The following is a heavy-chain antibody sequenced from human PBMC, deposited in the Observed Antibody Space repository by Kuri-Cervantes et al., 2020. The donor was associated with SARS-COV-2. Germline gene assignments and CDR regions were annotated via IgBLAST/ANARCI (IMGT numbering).Heavy chain of an antibody. CDR1: GFTFSSYG. CDR3: AKDSGYYDSSGYYRY. CDR2: IPYDGSNK. J-gene: IGHJ6*02. D-gene: IGHD3-22*01. Sequence: GGSLRLSCAASGFTFSSYGMHWVRQAPGKGLEWVAVIPYDGSNKYYADSVKGRFTISRDNSKNTLYLQMNSLRAEDTAVYYCAKDSGYYDSSGYYRYWGQGATVTVSS. V-gene: IGHV3-30*18.